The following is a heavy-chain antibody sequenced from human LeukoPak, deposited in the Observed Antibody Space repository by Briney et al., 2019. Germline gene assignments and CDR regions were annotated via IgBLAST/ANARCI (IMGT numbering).Heavy chain of an antibody. Sequence: SVKVSCWASGGTFSSYAISWVRQAQGQRLEWMGGIIPIFGTANYAQKFQGRVTITTDESTSTAYMELSSLRSEDTAVYYCARGPPVSVRWLPHTYYFDYWGQGTLVTVSS. J-gene: IGHJ4*02. D-gene: IGHD3-22*01. CDR2: IIPIFGTA. CDR3: ARGPPVSVRWLPHTYYFDY. CDR1: GGTFSSYA. V-gene: IGHV1-69*05.